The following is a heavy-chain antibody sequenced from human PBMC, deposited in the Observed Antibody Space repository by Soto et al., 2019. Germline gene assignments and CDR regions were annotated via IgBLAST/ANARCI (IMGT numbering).Heavy chain of an antibody. CDR3: ARDVAAARTYYYYYGMDV. Sequence: GESLKISCNGSGYSFTIYCISWVLQMPGKGLEWMGRIDPSDSYTNYSPSFQGHVTISADKSISTAYLQWSSLKASDTAMYYCARDVAAARTYYYYYGMDVWGQGTTVTVSS. J-gene: IGHJ6*02. CDR2: IDPSDSYT. D-gene: IGHD6-13*01. CDR1: GYSFTIYC. V-gene: IGHV5-10-1*01.